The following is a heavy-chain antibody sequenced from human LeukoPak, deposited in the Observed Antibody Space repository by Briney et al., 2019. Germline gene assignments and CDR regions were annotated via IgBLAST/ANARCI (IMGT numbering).Heavy chain of an antibody. CDR2: IRGKVHSYAT. Sequence: PGGSLRLSCAASGFSFSGSAMHWVRQASGKGLEWVGRIRGKVHSYATAYAASVKGRFIISRDDSKNTAYLQMNSLKTEDTAVYYCASSLQYGYYYYMDVWGKGTTVTVSS. J-gene: IGHJ6*03. CDR1: GFSFSGSA. V-gene: IGHV3-73*01. CDR3: ASSLQYGYYYYMDV. D-gene: IGHD4-11*01.